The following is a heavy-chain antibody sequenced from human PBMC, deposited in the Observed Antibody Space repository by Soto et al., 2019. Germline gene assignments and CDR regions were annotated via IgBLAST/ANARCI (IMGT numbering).Heavy chain of an antibody. CDR3: ARDKGGGYSYGINYYYYYMDV. CDR1: GFTFSSYW. D-gene: IGHD5-18*01. Sequence: GGSLRLSCAASGFTFSSYWMSWVRQAPGKGLEWVANIKQDGSEKYYVDSVKGRFTISRDNATNSLYLQMNSLRAEDTAVYYCARDKGGGYSYGINYYYYYMDVWGKGTTVTVSS. V-gene: IGHV3-7*01. J-gene: IGHJ6*03. CDR2: IKQDGSEK.